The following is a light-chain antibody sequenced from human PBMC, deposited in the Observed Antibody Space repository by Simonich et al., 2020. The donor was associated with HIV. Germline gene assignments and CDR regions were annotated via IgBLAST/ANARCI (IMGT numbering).Light chain of an antibody. J-gene: IGLJ2*01. Sequence: NFMLTQPHSVSESPGKTVTISCTRSSGSIASNYVQWYQQCPGSAPTTVIYEDNQRHSGVPDRFSGSIDSSSNSASLTISGLKTEDEADYYCQSYDSSNHVVFGGGTKLTVL. CDR1: SGSIASNY. CDR3: QSYDSSNHVV. CDR2: EDN. V-gene: IGLV6-57*03.